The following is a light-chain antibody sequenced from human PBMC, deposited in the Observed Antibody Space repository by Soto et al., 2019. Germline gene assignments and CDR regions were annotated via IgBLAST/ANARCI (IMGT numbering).Light chain of an antibody. Sequence: EIVLTQSPGTLSLSPGERATLSCRASQSVSSSYLAWYQQKPGQAPRLLIYGASSRATGIPDRFSGSGSGTDFTLTIIRLEPQDFAVYYCQQYGSSPGFTFGPGTKVHIK. J-gene: IGKJ3*01. V-gene: IGKV3-20*01. CDR3: QQYGSSPGFT. CDR2: GAS. CDR1: QSVSSSY.